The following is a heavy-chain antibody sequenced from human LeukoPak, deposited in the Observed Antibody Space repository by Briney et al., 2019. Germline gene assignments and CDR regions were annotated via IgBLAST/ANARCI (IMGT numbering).Heavy chain of an antibody. D-gene: IGHD6-13*01. CDR2: INSDGINT. CDR3: ARDQSIAAAGNWFDP. Sequence: GGSLRLSCAASGFTFSNYWMHWVRQAPGKGLVWVSRINSDGINTSYADSVKGRFTISRDNAKNTLNLQMNSLRAEDTAVYYCARDQSIAAAGNWFDPWGQGTLVTVSS. V-gene: IGHV3-74*01. J-gene: IGHJ5*02. CDR1: GFTFSNYW.